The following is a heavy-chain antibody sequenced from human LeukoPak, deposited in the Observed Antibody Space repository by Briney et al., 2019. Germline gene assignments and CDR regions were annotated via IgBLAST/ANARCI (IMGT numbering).Heavy chain of an antibody. J-gene: IGHJ4*02. V-gene: IGHV4-34*01. CDR1: GGSFSGYY. D-gene: IGHD6-19*01. CDR2: INHSGST. CDR3: ARTAVADAYYFDY. Sequence: ETLSLTCAVYGGSFSGYYWSWIRQPPGKGLEWIGEINHSGSTNYNPSLKSRVTISVDTSKNQFSLKLSSVTAADTAVYYCARTAVADAYYFDYWGQGTLVTVSS.